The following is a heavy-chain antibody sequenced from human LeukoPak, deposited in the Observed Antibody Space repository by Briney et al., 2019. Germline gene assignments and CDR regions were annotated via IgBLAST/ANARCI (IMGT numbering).Heavy chain of an antibody. J-gene: IGHJ4*02. CDR2: LYSDGTT. CDR1: GSTVSSTY. D-gene: IGHD5-18*01. CDR3: ARGVGATAVAGFDY. Sequence: PGGSLRLSCAASGSTVSSTYMNWVRQAPGKGLQWVSILYSDGTTYYADSVKGRFTISRDNSKNTVYLQMNSLRADDTAMYYCARGVGATAVAGFDYWGQGTLVTVSS. V-gene: IGHV3-53*01.